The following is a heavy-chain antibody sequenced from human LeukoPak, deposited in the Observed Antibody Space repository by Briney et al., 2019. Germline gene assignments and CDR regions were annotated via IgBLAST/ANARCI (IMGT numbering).Heavy chain of an antibody. D-gene: IGHD3-16*02. J-gene: IGHJ4*02. CDR2: TYPADSDT. CDR3: ARRAASYDYVWGSYRKDPLPFDY. CDR1: AYSFSTYW. V-gene: IGHV5-51*01. Sequence: GESLKISCKGSAYSFSTYWIGWVRQMPGKGLECMGITYPADSDTRYSPSFEGQVTISADKSISTAYLQWSSLKASDTAMYYCARRAASYDYVWGSYRKDPLPFDYWGQGTLVTVSS.